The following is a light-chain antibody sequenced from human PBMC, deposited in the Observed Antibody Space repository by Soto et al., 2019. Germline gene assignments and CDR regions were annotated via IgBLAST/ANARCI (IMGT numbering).Light chain of an antibody. CDR3: QQDNNWPWT. V-gene: IGKV3-15*01. J-gene: IGKJ1*01. CDR1: QSVSSN. CDR2: GAS. Sequence: EIVMTQSPATLSVSPGERGTLSCRASQSVSSNLAWYQQKPGQAPMLLIYGASTWATGVPARFSGSRSGTECTLTISSLQSQDFAVYYCQQDNNWPWTFGQGTKVEIK.